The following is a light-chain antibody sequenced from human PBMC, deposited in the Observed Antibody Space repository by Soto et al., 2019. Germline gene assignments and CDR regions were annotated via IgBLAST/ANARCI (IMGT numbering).Light chain of an antibody. V-gene: IGKV1-39*01. CDR1: QSINSH. CDR2: TTS. Sequence: DIQMTQAPSSLSASVGDRVTITCRASQSINSHLNWYQQKPGKPPKLLIHTTSSLQSGVPSRFSGSGTGTDFTLTISSLQPEDFATYYCQQCDSTPQTFGGGTKGDIK. J-gene: IGKJ4*01. CDR3: QQCDSTPQT.